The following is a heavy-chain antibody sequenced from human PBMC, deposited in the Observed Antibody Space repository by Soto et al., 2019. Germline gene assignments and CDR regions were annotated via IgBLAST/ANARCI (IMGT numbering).Heavy chain of an antibody. V-gene: IGHV3-30*18. D-gene: IGHD6-6*01. CDR2: ISYDVGNK. CDR3: EKDRDLREDSTSPSDY. J-gene: IGHJ4*02. CDR1: GFTFSSYG. Sequence: QVQLVESGGGVVQPGRSLRLSCAASGFTFSSYGMHWVRQAPGKGLEGVALISYDVGNKYYSDSVKLRFTISRDNSKNTLSMQMNRLRGADTAVYYCEKDRDLREDSTSPSDYWGQGTLVTVSS.